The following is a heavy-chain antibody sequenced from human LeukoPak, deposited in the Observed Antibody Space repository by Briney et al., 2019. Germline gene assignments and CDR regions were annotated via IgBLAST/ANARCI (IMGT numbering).Heavy chain of an antibody. CDR3: ARQIAAAGIDAFDI. D-gene: IGHD6-13*01. J-gene: IGHJ3*02. Sequence: SETLSLTCTVSGGSISSCYWSWIRQPPGKGLEWIGYIYYSGSTNYNPSLKSRVTISVDTSKNQFSLKLSSVTAADTAVYYCARQIAAAGIDAFDIWGQGTMVTVSS. CDR2: IYYSGST. CDR1: GGSISSCY. V-gene: IGHV4-59*01.